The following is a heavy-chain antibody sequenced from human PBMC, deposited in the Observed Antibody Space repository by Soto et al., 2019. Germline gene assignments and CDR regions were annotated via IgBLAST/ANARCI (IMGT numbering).Heavy chain of an antibody. CDR2: VYYNENT. V-gene: IGHV4-39*01. Sequence: SETLSLTCSVSGGSISSFTYYWGWIRQPPGKGLEWIGTVYYNENTYYNPSLKSRVTITVDTAKNQFSLNLRSVTAADTAMYFCARRERYYGSPGWFDPWGPGTLATVSS. D-gene: IGHD3-10*01. CDR3: ARRERYYGSPGWFDP. J-gene: IGHJ5*02. CDR1: GGSISSFTYY.